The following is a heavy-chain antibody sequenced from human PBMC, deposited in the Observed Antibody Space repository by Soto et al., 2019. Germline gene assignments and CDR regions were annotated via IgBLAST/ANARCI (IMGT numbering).Heavy chain of an antibody. J-gene: IGHJ4*02. CDR3: ARAAYCSGGSCPDY. CDR1: GYTFTSYD. Sequence: ASVKVSCKASGYTFTSYDINWVRQATGQGLEWMGWMNPNSGNTGYAQKFQGRVTMTRNTSISTAYMELSSLRSEDTAVYYCARAAYCSGGSCPDYWGQGTLVTVSS. D-gene: IGHD2-15*01. CDR2: MNPNSGNT. V-gene: IGHV1-8*01.